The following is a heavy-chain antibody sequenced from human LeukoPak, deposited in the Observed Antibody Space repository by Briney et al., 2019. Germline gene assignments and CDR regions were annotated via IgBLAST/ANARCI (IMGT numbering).Heavy chain of an antibody. CDR3: ARGGSQYYYYYMDV. D-gene: IGHD1-26*01. V-gene: IGHV3-48*01. CDR2: ISSSSSTI. J-gene: IGHJ6*03. CDR1: GFTFSSYS. Sequence: PGGSLRLSCAASGFTFSSYSMNWVRQAPGKGLEWVSYISSSSSTIYYADSVKGRFTISRDNAKNSLYLQMNSLRAEDTAVYCCARGGSQYYYYYMDVWGKGTTVTVSS.